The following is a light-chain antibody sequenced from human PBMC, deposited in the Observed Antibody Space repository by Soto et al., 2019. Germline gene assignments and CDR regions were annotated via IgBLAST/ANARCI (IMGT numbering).Light chain of an antibody. CDR3: QHYNSYSEA. Sequence: PSTLSAYVGDRVTITCRASQSISSWLAWYQQKPGKAPNLLIYDASALKSGVPSRFSGSGSGTEFTLTISSLQPDDFATYYCQHYNSYSEAFGQGTKVDIK. J-gene: IGKJ1*01. V-gene: IGKV1-5*01. CDR1: QSISSW. CDR2: DAS.